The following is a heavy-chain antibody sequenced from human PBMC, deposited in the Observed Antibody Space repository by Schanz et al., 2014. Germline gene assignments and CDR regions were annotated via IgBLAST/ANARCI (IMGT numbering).Heavy chain of an antibody. J-gene: IGHJ3*02. CDR1: GGTFSTYP. V-gene: IGHV1-8*02. CDR3: ARGGGPEDVFDI. Sequence: QVQLVQSGAEVKKPGSSMKVSCKASGGTFSTYPINWLRQAPGQGLEWLGWMNPNSGNPGFAQKFQGRLTMTTDTSTSTAYMELRSLRSDDTAVYYCARGGGPEDVFDIWGQGTILTVSS. CDR2: MNPNSGNP.